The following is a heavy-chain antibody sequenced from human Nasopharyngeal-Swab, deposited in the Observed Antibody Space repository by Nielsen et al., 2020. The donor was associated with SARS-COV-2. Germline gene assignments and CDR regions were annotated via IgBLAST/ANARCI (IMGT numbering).Heavy chain of an antibody. J-gene: IGHJ4*02. CDR3: TTDLLSGYDDPPFDY. CDR1: GFTFSDYY. Sequence: GESLNISCAASGFTFSDYYMSWIRQAPGKGLEWVSYISSSGSTIYYADSVKGRFTISRDNAKNSLYLQMNSLKTEDTAVYYCTTDLLSGYDDPPFDYWGQGTLVTVSS. CDR2: ISSSGSTI. D-gene: IGHD5-12*01. V-gene: IGHV3-11*01.